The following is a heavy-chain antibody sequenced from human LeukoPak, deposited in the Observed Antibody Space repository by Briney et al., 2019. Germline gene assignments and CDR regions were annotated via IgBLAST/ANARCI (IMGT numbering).Heavy chain of an antibody. V-gene: IGHV6-1*01. D-gene: IGHD3-10*01. CDR3: ARDERFGGTVDY. Sequence: SQTLSLTSAISGDSISRTSTAWNWIRQYPSRGLEWLGRANHRSQMSNNSGVSVKSRITINPDTSKNPISPQLDSMTPNVTSVYYCARDERFGGTVDYWGQGTLVTVS. J-gene: IGHJ4*02. CDR2: ANHRSQMSN. CDR1: GDSISRTSTA.